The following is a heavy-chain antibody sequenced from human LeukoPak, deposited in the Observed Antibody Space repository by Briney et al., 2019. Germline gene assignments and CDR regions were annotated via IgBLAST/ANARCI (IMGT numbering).Heavy chain of an antibody. CDR2: IGSDNKP. D-gene: IGHD3-10*02. J-gene: IGHJ6*02. Sequence: GGSLRLSCEASGFTFSAYAMTWVRQAPGKGLEWVSSIGSDNKPHYSESVKGRFAISRDNSKSILFLQLNSLRAEDTPLYYCARDLHYYVAMDLWGQGTTVTVSS. V-gene: IGHV3-23*01. CDR1: GFTFSAYA. CDR3: ARDLHYYVAMDL.